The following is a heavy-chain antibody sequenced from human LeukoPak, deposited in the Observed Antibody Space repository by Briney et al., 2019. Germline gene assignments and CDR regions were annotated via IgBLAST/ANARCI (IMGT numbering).Heavy chain of an antibody. CDR1: GFTFSSYG. D-gene: IGHD2/OR15-2a*01. Sequence: PGRSLRLSCAASGFTFSSYGIHWVRQAPGKGLEWVAATSYDGSNKHYADSVKGRFIISRDNSKNTVYLQMDSLRAEDTAVYYCARDQYEGICPDYWGQGTLVTVSS. J-gene: IGHJ4*02. V-gene: IGHV3-30*03. CDR2: TSYDGSNK. CDR3: ARDQYEGICPDY.